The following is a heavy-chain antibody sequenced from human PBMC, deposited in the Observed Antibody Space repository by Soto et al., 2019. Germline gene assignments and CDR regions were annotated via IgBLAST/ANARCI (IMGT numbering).Heavy chain of an antibody. V-gene: IGHV3-7*01. D-gene: IGHD3-16*01. CDR2: MAQDGSET. CDR3: VCGGNSFIY. Sequence: EVQLVESGGGLVQPGGSLRLSCAASGFTFSTYWMTWVRQPPGTGLEWVANMAQDGSETYYVDSVRGRFTVSSDNAKNSLYWQMNSLSGEDTAVYYCVCGGNSFIYWGQGTLVTVSP. CDR1: GFTFSTYW. J-gene: IGHJ4*02.